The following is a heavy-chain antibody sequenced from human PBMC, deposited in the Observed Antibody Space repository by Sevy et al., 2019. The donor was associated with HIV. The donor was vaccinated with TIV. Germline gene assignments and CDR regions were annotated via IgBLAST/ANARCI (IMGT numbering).Heavy chain of an antibody. D-gene: IGHD6-13*01. J-gene: IGHJ6*02. CDR1: GYTFTSYD. Sequence: VSVKVSCKASGYTFTSYDINWVRQATGQGLEWMGWMNPNSGNTGYAQKFQGRVTMTRNTSISTAYMELSSLRSEDTAVYYCAREGSWAAAGTNYYYYGMDVWGQGTTVTVSS. CDR2: MNPNSGNT. CDR3: AREGSWAAAGTNYYYYGMDV. V-gene: IGHV1-8*01.